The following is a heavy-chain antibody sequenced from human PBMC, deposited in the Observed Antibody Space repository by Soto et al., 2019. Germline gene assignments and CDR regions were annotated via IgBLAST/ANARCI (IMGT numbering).Heavy chain of an antibody. V-gene: IGHV3-33*01. J-gene: IGHJ4*02. Sequence: GGSLRLSCAASGFTFSSYGMHWVRQAPGKGLEWVAVIWYDGSNKYYADSVKGRFTISRDNSKNTLYLQMNSLRAEDTAVYYCARDTNYYDSSGPLLSYWGQGTLVTVSS. CDR1: GFTFSSYG. D-gene: IGHD3-22*01. CDR2: IWYDGSNK. CDR3: ARDTNYYDSSGPLLSY.